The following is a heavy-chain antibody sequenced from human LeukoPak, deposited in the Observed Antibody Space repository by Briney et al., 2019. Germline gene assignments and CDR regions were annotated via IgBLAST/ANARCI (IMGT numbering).Heavy chain of an antibody. CDR2: IYYSGST. Sequence: SETLSLTCAVSGGSISNYYWSWIRQPPGQALEWIGYIYYSGSTNYNPSLKSRVTISVDTSKNQFSLKLSSVTAADTAVYYCAREIAAAGTSFDYWGQGTLVTVSS. J-gene: IGHJ4*02. D-gene: IGHD6-13*01. CDR3: AREIAAAGTSFDY. CDR1: GGSISNYY. V-gene: IGHV4-59*12.